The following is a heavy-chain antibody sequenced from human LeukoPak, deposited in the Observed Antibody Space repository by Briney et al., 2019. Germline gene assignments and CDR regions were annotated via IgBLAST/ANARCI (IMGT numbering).Heavy chain of an antibody. J-gene: IGHJ4*02. CDR1: GFTFSAYE. V-gene: IGHV3-48*03. D-gene: IGHD3-16*01. Sequence: AGSLRLSCAASGFTFSAYEMNWVRQAPGKGLEWLSYISGSGDTIYYAESVKGRFTISRDNAKNSLYLQMSSLRAEDTAVYYCVSAYGGLLDYWGQGTLVTVSS. CDR3: VSAYGGLLDY. CDR2: ISGSGDTI.